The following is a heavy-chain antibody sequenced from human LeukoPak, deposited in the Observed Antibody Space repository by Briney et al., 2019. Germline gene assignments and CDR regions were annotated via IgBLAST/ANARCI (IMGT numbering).Heavy chain of an antibody. V-gene: IGHV3-23*01. CDR2: IRPSGDNT. D-gene: IGHD6-19*01. CDR1: GFTFSSYD. CDR3: ARVAGWHWFDP. Sequence: GGALRLSCAASGFTFSSYDMTWVRQAPGRGLEWVSSIRPSGDNTYYGDSVKGRFTISRDSSKNTVYLQMNNMRVDDTAVYYCARVAGWHWFDPWGQGTLVTVSS. J-gene: IGHJ5*02.